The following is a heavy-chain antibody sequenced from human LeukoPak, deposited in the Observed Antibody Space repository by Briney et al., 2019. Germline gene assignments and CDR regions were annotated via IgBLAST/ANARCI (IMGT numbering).Heavy chain of an antibody. CDR3: ARGGYYGSGNDFRFDP. CDR1: GVSISSYY. CDR2: MYYSGGT. J-gene: IGHJ5*02. V-gene: IGHV4-59*01. D-gene: IGHD3-10*01. Sequence: PSETLSLTCNVSGVSISSYYWSWIRQPPGKGLEWIGYMYYSGGTNYKPSLKSRVTISVDTSKNQVSLKLSSVTAADTAVYYCARGGYYGSGNDFRFDPWGQGTLVTVSS.